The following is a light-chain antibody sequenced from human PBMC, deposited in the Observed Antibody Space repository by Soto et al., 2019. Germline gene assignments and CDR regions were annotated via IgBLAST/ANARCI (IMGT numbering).Light chain of an antibody. CDR3: QQYNSDSRT. Sequence: DIKMTQSPSTLSSSVGDRVTITCPASQSISTWIAWYQQKPGNAPKLLIFNASNLESGVPSRFSGSGSGTEFTLTIDSLQADDFAAYYCQQYNSDSRTFGQGTKVDIK. J-gene: IGKJ1*01. CDR1: QSISTW. CDR2: NAS. V-gene: IGKV1-5*01.